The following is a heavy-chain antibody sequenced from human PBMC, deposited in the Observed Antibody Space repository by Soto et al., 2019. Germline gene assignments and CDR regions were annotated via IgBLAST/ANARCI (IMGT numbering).Heavy chain of an antibody. D-gene: IGHD1-26*01. J-gene: IGHJ4*02. CDR3: TRDWDSSVSTREVGGH. CDR2: IIPFLGVT. V-gene: IGHV1-69*02. Sequence: QVHLVQSGAEVKKPGSSVKVSCKASGGTFSPYTINWVRQAPGQGLEWMGRIIPFLGVTNHAQKFQDRVTITADKSTSTASLECRSLRSEDTALYYCTRDWDSSVSTREVGGHWGEGALGTVSA. CDR1: GGTFSPYT.